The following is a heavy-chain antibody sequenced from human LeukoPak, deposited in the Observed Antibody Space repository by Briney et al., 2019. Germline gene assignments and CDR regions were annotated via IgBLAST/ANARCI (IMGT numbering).Heavy chain of an antibody. J-gene: IGHJ6*02. CDR1: GFTITTHA. CDR2: ISSRGGSA. Sequence: PGGSLRLSCTASGFTITTHAMNWVRQAPGKGLEWVSVISSRGGSAYYADSVKGRFTISRDNAKNSLYLQMNSLRAEDTAVYYCARDDSTSDVYDFWSGYYYYYYYGMDVWGQGTTVTVSS. D-gene: IGHD3-3*01. CDR3: ARDDSTSDVYDFWSGYYYYYYYGMDV. V-gene: IGHV3-23*01.